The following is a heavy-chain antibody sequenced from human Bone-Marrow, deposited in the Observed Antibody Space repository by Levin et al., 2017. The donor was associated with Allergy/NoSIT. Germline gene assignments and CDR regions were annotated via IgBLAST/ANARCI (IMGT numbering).Heavy chain of an antibody. J-gene: IGHJ4*02. CDR3: ARDHAGFDY. V-gene: IGHV3-7*01. CDR2: IKQDGSEK. Sequence: LSLTCAASGFTFRSSWMSWVRQAPGKGLEWVANIKQDGSEKYYVDSVKGRFTISRDNAKNSLYLQMNSLRAEDTAVYYCARDHAGFDYWGQGTLVTVSS. CDR1: GFTFRSSW.